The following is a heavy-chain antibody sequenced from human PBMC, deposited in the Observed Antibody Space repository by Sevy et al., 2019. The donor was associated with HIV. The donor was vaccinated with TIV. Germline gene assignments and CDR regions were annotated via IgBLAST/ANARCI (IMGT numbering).Heavy chain of an antibody. J-gene: IGHJ6*02. V-gene: IGHV1-18*01. CDR1: GYTFTSYG. CDR2: ISAYNGNT. CDR3: ARDVRGGVRIAAADYGMDV. Sequence: ASVKVSCKASGYTFTSYGISWVRQAPGQGLEWMGWISAYNGNTNYAQKLQGRVTMTTDTSTSTAYMELRSLRSDDTAVYYCARDVRGGVRIAAADYGMDVWGQGTTVTVSS. D-gene: IGHD6-13*01.